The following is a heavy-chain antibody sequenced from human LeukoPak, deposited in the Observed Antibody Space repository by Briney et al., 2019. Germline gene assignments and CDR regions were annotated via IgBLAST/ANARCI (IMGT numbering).Heavy chain of an antibody. J-gene: IGHJ4*02. D-gene: IGHD6-13*01. CDR3: ARDSAGNDY. CDR1: GFTFSTYW. CDR2: IKQDGSEK. V-gene: IGHV3-7*01. Sequence: GGSLRLSCAASGFTFSTYWMSWVRQAPGKGLEWVANIKQDGSEKYYVDSVKGRFTLSRDKAKNSLYLQMNSLRAEDTAMYYCARDSAGNDYWGQGTLVTVSS.